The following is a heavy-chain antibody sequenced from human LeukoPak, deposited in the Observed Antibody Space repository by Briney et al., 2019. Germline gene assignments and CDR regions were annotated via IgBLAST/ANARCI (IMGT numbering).Heavy chain of an antibody. V-gene: IGHV4-34*01. CDR3: ARVQIYYGSGSYFDY. Sequence: SETLSLTCAVYGGSFNGYYWSWIRQPPGKGLEWIAEINHGGSTNYNPPLKSRVTISVDTSKNQFSLKLSSVTAADTAVYYCARVQIYYGSGSYFDYWGQGTLVTVSS. CDR1: GGSFNGYY. D-gene: IGHD3-10*01. CDR2: INHGGST. J-gene: IGHJ4*02.